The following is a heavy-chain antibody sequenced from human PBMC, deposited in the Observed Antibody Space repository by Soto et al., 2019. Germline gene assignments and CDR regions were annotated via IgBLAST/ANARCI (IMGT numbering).Heavy chain of an antibody. Sequence: QVHLVQSGAEVKKPGASVRVSCKASGYSFSDFYMHWVRQSPGHGLEWVGWINPTRGGTNFAQKFQGRVILTADTSTSTAYMEVSRLASDDTAVYFCAKGVTDATSGWLSHFDTCGQGTLVTVSS. V-gene: IGHV1-2*02. CDR2: INPTRGGT. D-gene: IGHD6-19*01. CDR1: GYSFSDFY. J-gene: IGHJ4*02. CDR3: AKGVTDATSGWLSHFDT.